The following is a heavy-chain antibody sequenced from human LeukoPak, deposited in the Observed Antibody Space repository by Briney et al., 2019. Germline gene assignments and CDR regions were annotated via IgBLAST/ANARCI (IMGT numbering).Heavy chain of an antibody. J-gene: IGHJ4*02. D-gene: IGHD3-22*01. V-gene: IGHV3-53*01. Sequence: GGSLRLSCAASGFTVSSNYMSWVRQAPGKGLEWVSVIYSGGSTYYADSVKGRFTISRDNSKNTLYLQMNSLRAEDTAVYYCATILTDYYDSRSDDYWGQGTLVTVSS. CDR3: ATILTDYYDSRSDDY. CDR1: GFTVSSNY. CDR2: IYSGGST.